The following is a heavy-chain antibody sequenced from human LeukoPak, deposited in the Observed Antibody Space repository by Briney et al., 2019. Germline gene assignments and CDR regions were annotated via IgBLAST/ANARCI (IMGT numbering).Heavy chain of an antibody. CDR2: INPSGGST. J-gene: IGHJ6*02. V-gene: IGHV1-46*01. CDR1: GYTFTSYY. CDR3: ARVLQRGYSYGYYYGMDV. D-gene: IGHD5-18*01. Sequence: ASVKVSCKASGYTFTSYYMHWVRQAPGQGLEWMGIINPSGGSTSYAQKFQGRVTMTRDTSTSTVYMEPSSLRSEDTAVYYCARVLQRGYSYGYYYGMDVWGQGTTVTVSS.